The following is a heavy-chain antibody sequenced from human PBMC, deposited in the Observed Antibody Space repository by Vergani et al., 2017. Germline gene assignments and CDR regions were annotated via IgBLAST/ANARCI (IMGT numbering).Heavy chain of an antibody. Sequence: QVQLQQWGAGLLKPSETLSLTCAVYGGSFSGYYWSWIRQPPGEGLEWIGEINHSGSTNYNPSLKSRVTISVDTSKNQFSLKLSSVTAADTAVYYCARTRITMIVVVRPFDIWGQGTMVTVSS. CDR1: GGSFSGYY. CDR3: ARTRITMIVVVRPFDI. CDR2: INHSGST. J-gene: IGHJ3*02. V-gene: IGHV4-34*01. D-gene: IGHD3-22*01.